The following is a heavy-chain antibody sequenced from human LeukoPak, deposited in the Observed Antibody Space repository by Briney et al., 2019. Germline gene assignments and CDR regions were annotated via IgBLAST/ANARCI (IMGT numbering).Heavy chain of an antibody. CDR1: GFIFSSYW. Sequence: GGSLRLSCAASGFIFSSYWMHWVRQKPGEGPLWLSRINGDGTSTAYAHSVQGRFIISRDNAKNTLYLQMNSLRVDDTAVYYCTRQWHTPSDYWGQGTLVTVS. CDR2: INGDGTST. V-gene: IGHV3-74*01. CDR3: TRQWHTPSDY. D-gene: IGHD6-19*01. J-gene: IGHJ4*02.